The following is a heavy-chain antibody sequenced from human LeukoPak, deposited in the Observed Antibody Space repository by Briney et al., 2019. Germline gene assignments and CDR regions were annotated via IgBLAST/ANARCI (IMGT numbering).Heavy chain of an antibody. CDR3: AKGGGYDYFDS. CDR1: GFTFTSSA. V-gene: IGHV3-23*01. Sequence: GGSLRLSCVASGFTFTSSAMSWVRQAPGKGLEWVATFSGSGSNTYYADSVKGRFTISRDNSKNTVYLYLQMNYLRPEDTALYYCAKGGGYDYFDSWGQGTLVTVSS. D-gene: IGHD5-12*01. CDR2: FSGSGSNT. J-gene: IGHJ4*02.